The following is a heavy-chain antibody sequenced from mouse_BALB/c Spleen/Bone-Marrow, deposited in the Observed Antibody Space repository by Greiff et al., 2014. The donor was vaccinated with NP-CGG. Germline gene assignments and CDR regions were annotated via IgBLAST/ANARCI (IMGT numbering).Heavy chain of an antibody. Sequence: QQSGAELVKPGASVKLSCTASGFNIKDTYMHWVKQRPEQGLEWIGRIDPANGNTKYDPKFQGKATITADTSSNTAYLQLSSLTSEDTAVYYCASYYYGSGLFAYWGQGTLVTVSA. CDR2: IDPANGNT. D-gene: IGHD1-1*01. J-gene: IGHJ3*01. CDR3: ASYYYGSGLFAY. V-gene: IGHV14-3*02. CDR1: GFNIKDTY.